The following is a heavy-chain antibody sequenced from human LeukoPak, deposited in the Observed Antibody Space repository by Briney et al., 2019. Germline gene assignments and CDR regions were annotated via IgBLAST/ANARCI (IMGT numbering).Heavy chain of an antibody. Sequence: GGSLRLSCAASGFTFSSYAMSWVRQAPGKGLEWVSAISGSGGSTYYADSVKGRFTISRDNSKNTLYLQMNSLRAEDTAVYYCARGPWQSSSWYYYYYMDVWGKGTTVTVSS. V-gene: IGHV3-23*01. J-gene: IGHJ6*03. CDR1: GFTFSSYA. CDR2: ISGSGGST. D-gene: IGHD6-13*01. CDR3: ARGPWQSSSWYYYYYMDV.